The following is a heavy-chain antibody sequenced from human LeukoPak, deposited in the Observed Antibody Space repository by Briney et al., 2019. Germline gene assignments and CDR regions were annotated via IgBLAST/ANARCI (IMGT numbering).Heavy chain of an antibody. Sequence: GGSLRLSCAASGFTFSSYSLNWVRQAPGKGLEWVSSITTSSSYIYYADSVKGRFTISRDNVKSSLSLQMNILRAEDTAVYYCARGHSNYGDYFDYWGQGTLVTVSS. D-gene: IGHD4-11*01. CDR3: ARGHSNYGDYFDY. V-gene: IGHV3-21*01. CDR2: ITTSSSYI. CDR1: GFTFSSYS. J-gene: IGHJ4*02.